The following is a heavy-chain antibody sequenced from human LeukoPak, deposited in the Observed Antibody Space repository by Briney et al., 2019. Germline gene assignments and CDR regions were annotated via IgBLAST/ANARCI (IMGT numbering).Heavy chain of an antibody. J-gene: IGHJ4*02. Sequence: PSETLSLTCAVYGGSFSGYYWSWIRQPPGKGLEWIGEINHSGSTNYNPSLKSRVTISVDTSKNQFSLKLSSVTAADTAVYYCARMVRGVKIDYWGQGTLVTVSS. CDR2: INHSGST. V-gene: IGHV4-34*01. D-gene: IGHD3-10*01. CDR1: GGSFSGYY. CDR3: ARMVRGVKIDY.